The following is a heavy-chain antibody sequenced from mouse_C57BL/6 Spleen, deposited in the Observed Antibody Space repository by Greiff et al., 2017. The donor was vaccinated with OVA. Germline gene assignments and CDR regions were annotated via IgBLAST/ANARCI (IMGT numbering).Heavy chain of an antibody. V-gene: IGHV1-81*01. J-gene: IGHJ3*01. CDR3: ARSGESRFAY. CDR1: GYTFTSYG. D-gene: IGHD3-1*01. CDR2: IYPRSGNT. Sequence: VQVVESGAELARPGASVKLSCKASGYTFTSYGISWVKQRTGQGLEWIGEIYPRSGNTYYNEKFKGKATLTADKSSSTAYMELRSLTSEDSAVYFCARSGESRFAYWGQGTLVTVSA.